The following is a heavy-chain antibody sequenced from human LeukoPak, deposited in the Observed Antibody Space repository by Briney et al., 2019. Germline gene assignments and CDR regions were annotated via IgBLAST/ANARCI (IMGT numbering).Heavy chain of an antibody. CDR3: ARDGVYGSGSYYNYYGMDV. CDR2: IWYDGSNK. D-gene: IGHD3-10*01. CDR1: GITFSSYG. V-gene: IGHV3-33*01. Sequence: GRSLRLSCAASGITFSSYGMHWVRQAPGKGLEWVAVIWYDGSNKYYADSVKGRFTISRDNSKNTLYLQMNSLRAEDTAVYYCARDGVYGSGSYYNYYGMDVWGQGTTVTVSS. J-gene: IGHJ6*02.